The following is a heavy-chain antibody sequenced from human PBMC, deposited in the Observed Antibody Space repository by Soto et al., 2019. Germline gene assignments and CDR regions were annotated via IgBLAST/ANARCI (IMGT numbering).Heavy chain of an antibody. D-gene: IGHD2-15*01. CDR3: VKDPESRVVVVAATIWFDP. CDR1: GFTLSSYA. J-gene: IGHJ5*02. CDR2: ISSNGGST. V-gene: IGHV3-64D*08. Sequence: GGSLRLSCSASGFTLSSYAMHWVRQAPGKGLEYVSAISSNGGSTYYADSVKGRFTISRDNSKNTLYLQMSSLRAEDTAVYYCVKDPESRVVVVAATIWFDPWGQGTLVTVSS.